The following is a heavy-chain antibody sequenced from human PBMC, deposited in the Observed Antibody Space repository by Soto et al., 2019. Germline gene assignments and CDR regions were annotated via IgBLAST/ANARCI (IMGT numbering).Heavy chain of an antibody. V-gene: IGHV4-31*03. J-gene: IGHJ6*04. Sequence: NLSLRFTVSGGSISSGGYYWSWIRQHPGKGLEWIGYIYYSGSTYYNPSLKSRVTISVDTSKNQFSLKLSSVTAADTAVYYCARERRPRRGTRFGVADDYDGMDVWSKGTTVTV. D-gene: IGHD3-3*01. CDR1: GGSISSGGYY. CDR2: IYYSGST. CDR3: ARERRPRRGTRFGVADDYDGMDV.